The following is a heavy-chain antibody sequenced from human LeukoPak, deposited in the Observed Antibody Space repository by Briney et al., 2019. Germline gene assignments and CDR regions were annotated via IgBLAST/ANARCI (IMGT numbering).Heavy chain of an antibody. CDR3: ASWTYYYHSSGYY. V-gene: IGHV3-53*01. J-gene: IGHJ4*02. Sequence: YWSWISQPPGKGLEWVSVIYAGGSTYYADSVKGRFTISRDNSKNTLYLQMNSLRAEDTAVYYCASWTYYYHSSGYYWGQGTLVTVSS. D-gene: IGHD3-22*01. CDR1: Y. CDR2: IYAGGST.